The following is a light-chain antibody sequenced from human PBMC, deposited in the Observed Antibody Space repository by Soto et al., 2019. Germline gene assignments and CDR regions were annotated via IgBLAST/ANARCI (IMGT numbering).Light chain of an antibody. J-gene: IGLJ1*01. Sequence: HSALTQPASVSGSPGQSITISCTGTSSDVGAYTSVSWYQQHPGKAPKLIIYEVSNRPPGVSTRFSGSKSASTASLTISGLQAEDEAHYYCSSYTSDNRDYVFGTGTKVTVL. V-gene: IGLV2-14*01. CDR1: SSDVGAYTS. CDR2: EVS. CDR3: SSYTSDNRDYV.